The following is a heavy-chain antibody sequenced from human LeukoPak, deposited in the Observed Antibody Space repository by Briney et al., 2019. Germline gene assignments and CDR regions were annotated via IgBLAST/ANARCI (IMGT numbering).Heavy chain of an antibody. Sequence: SETLSLTCAVYGGSFSGYYWSWIRQPPGKGLEWIGEINHSGSTNYNPFLKSRVTISVDTSKNQFSLKLSSVTAADTAVYYCARVGPTMVRGVPSYDYWGQGTLVTVSS. CDR2: INHSGST. J-gene: IGHJ4*02. CDR1: GGSFSGYY. CDR3: ARVGPTMVRGVPSYDY. D-gene: IGHD3-10*01. V-gene: IGHV4-34*01.